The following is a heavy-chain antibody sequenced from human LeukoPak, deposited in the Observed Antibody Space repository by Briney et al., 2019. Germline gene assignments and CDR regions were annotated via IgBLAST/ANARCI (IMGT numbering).Heavy chain of an antibody. V-gene: IGHV3-30-3*01. J-gene: IGHJ6*02. D-gene: IGHD3-3*01. CDR2: ISYDGSNK. Sequence: GGSLSLSCAASGFTFSSYAMHWVRQAPGKGLEWVAVISYDGSNKYYADSVKGRFTISRDNSKNTLYLQMNSLRAEDTAVYYCASPSTNVLRFLEWLSENYYGMDVWGQGATVTVSS. CDR1: GFTFSSYA. CDR3: ASPSTNVLRFLEWLSENYYGMDV.